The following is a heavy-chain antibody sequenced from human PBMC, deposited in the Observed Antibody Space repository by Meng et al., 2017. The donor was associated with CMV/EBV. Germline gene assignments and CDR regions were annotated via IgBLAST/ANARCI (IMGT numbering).Heavy chain of an antibody. V-gene: IGHV3-48*03. D-gene: IGHD5-24*01. CDR2: ISSSGSTI. J-gene: IGHJ3*02. CDR3: ASRSPYGAMATVFDAFDI. CDR1: GFTFSSYE. Sequence: GGSLRLSCAASGFTFSSYEMNWVRQAPGKGLEWVSYISSSGSTIYYADSVKGRFTISRDNAKNSLYLQMTSLRAEDTAVYYCASRSPYGAMATVFDAFDIWGQGTMVTVSS.